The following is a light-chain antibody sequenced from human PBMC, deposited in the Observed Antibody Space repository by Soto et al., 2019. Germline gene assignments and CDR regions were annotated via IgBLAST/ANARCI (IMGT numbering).Light chain of an antibody. CDR2: LGS. V-gene: IGKV2-28*01. J-gene: IGKJ4*01. CDR3: MQALQTPGT. CDR1: QSLLHSNGYNY. Sequence: IVMTQSPLSLPVTPGEPASISCRSSQSLLHSNGYNYLDWYLQKPGQSPQLLIYLGSNRASGVPVRFSGSGSGTDFTLKISRVEAEDVGVYYCMQALQTPGTFGGGTKVEIK.